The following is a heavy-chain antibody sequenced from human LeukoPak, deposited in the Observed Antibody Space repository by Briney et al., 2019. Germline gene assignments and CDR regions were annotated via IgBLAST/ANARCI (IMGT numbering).Heavy chain of an antibody. CDR1: GFTFSSYG. CDR2: ISYDGGNK. V-gene: IGHV3-30*03. Sequence: PGRSLRLSCAVSGFTFSSYGMHWVRQAPGKGLEWVAVISYDGGNKYYADSVKGRFTISRDNSKNTLYLQMNSLRAEDTAVYYCARDLRSGLDYSGQGTLVTVSS. CDR3: ARDLRSGLDY. J-gene: IGHJ4*02. D-gene: IGHD2-15*01.